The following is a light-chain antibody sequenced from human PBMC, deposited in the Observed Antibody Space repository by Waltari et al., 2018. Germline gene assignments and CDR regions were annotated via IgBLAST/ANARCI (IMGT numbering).Light chain of an antibody. J-gene: IGLJ3*02. V-gene: IGLV2-11*01. CDR3: CSFAGSVYIWV. CDR1: SSDVGGYNY. Sequence: QSALTQPRSVSGSPGQSVTISCTGTSSDVGGYNYVSWYQQHPGKAPKLMIYDVSKRPSGVPGRCSGSKSGNTASLTISGLQTEDEADYFCCSFAGSVYIWVFGGGTKLTVL. CDR2: DVS.